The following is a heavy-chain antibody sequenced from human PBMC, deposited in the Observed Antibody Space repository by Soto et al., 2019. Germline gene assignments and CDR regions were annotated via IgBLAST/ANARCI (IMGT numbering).Heavy chain of an antibody. V-gene: IGHV3-30-3*01. D-gene: IGHD6-13*01. CDR3: TRNRYSSSIPWFDP. Sequence: LSLTCSVSGFTFSSYAMHWVRQAPGKGLEGVAVISYEGSNRYYADSVTGRFTISRDNSKNTLYLQMNSRRGEDTAVYYCTRNRYSSSIPWFDPWGQGPLVTVS. CDR1: GFTFSSYA. CDR2: ISYEGSNR. J-gene: IGHJ5*02.